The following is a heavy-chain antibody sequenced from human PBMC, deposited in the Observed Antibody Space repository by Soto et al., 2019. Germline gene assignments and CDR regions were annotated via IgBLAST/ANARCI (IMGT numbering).Heavy chain of an antibody. J-gene: IGHJ4*02. D-gene: IGHD3-10*01. CDR1: GFTFSNAW. Sequence: EVQLVESGGGLVKPGGSLRLSCAASGFTFSNAWMSWVRQAPGKGLEWVGRIKSKTDGGTTDYAAPVKGRFTISRDDSKNTLYLQMNILKTEDTAVYYCTTDRATMVRGVNFDYWGQGTLVTVSS. V-gene: IGHV3-15*01. CDR3: TTDRATMVRGVNFDY. CDR2: IKSKTDGGTT.